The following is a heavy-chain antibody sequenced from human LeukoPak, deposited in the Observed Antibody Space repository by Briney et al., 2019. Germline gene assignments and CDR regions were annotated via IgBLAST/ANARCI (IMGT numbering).Heavy chain of an antibody. CDR2: IRYDGSNK. J-gene: IGHJ4*02. V-gene: IGHV3-30*02. D-gene: IGHD3-3*01. CDR3: AKGGTYYDFWSGYYLDY. Sequence: GGSLRLSCAGSGFTFSNCWMSWVRQAPGKGLEWVAFIRYDGSNKYYADSVKGRFTISRDNSKNTLYLQMNSLRAEDTAVYYCAKGGTYYDFWSGYYLDYWGQGTLVTVSS. CDR1: GFTFSNCW.